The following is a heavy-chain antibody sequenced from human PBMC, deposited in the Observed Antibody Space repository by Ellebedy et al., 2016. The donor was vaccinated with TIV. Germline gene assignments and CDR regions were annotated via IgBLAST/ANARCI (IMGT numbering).Heavy chain of an antibody. D-gene: IGHD1-26*01. V-gene: IGHV3-49*03. CDR1: GFTFGDYA. J-gene: IGHJ3*02. CDR3: TRWYSGIRGAFDI. Sequence: PGGSLRLSCTASGFTFGDYAMSWFRQAPGKGLEWVGFIRRKAYGGTTEYAASVKGRFTISRDDSKSIAYLQMNSLKTEDTAVYYCTRWYSGIRGAFDIWGQGTTVTVSS. CDR2: IRRKAYGGTT.